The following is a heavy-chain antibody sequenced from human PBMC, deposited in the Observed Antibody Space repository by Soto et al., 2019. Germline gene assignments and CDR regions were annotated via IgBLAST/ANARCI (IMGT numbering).Heavy chain of an antibody. J-gene: IGHJ4*02. CDR2: IYYSGST. CDR3: ARQRTSVVTQAYFDS. CDR1: GDSINNRSYY. Sequence: SETLSLPSTVTGDSINNRSYYWGWIRQPPEKGLEWIGSIYYSGSTYNNPSLKSRVSMSVDTSKNQFSLKLRSVTAADTALYYCARQRTSVVTQAYFDSWGQGSLVTVSS. D-gene: IGHD2-21*02. V-gene: IGHV4-39*01.